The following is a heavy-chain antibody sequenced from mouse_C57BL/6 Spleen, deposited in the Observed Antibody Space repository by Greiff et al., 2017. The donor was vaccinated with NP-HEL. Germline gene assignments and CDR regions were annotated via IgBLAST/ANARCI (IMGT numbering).Heavy chain of an antibody. CDR2: IDPANGNT. D-gene: IGHD1-1*01. CDR3: ASRYYYGSSPFDY. V-gene: IGHV14-3*01. J-gene: IGHJ2*01. Sequence: VQLQQSVAELVRPGASVKLSCTASGFNIKNTYMHWVKQRPEQGLEWIGRIDPANGNTKYAPKFQGKATITADTSSNTAYLQLSSLTSEDTAIYYCASRYYYGSSPFDYWGQGTTLTVSS. CDR1: GFNIKNTY.